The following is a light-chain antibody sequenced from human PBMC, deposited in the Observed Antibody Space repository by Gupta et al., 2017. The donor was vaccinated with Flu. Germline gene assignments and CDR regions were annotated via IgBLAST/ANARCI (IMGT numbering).Light chain of an antibody. Sequence: DIVMTQSPDSLAVSLGERATINCRSSRSVLYNSNNKNYLAWYQQKPGQPPKLLIYWASTRESGVPDRFSGSGYGTDLTLTISSRQAEDVAVYYCQQDDDTASWTFGQGTKVEIK. CDR2: WAS. CDR1: RSVLYNSNNKNY. V-gene: IGKV4-1*01. CDR3: QQDDDTASWT. J-gene: IGKJ1*01.